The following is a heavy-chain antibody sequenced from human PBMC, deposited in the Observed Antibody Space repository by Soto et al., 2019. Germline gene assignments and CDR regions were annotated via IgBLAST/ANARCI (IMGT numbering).Heavy chain of an antibody. Sequence: PSETLSLTCTVSGGSISSSSYYWVWIRHPPGKGLEWIGSIYYSGSTYYNPSLKSRVTISVDTSKNQFSLKLSSVTAADTAVYYCARMTNFNYGDYDYWGQGTLVTVSS. CDR3: ARMTNFNYGDYDY. CDR1: GGSISSSSYY. CDR2: IYYSGST. D-gene: IGHD4-17*01. V-gene: IGHV4-39*01. J-gene: IGHJ4*02.